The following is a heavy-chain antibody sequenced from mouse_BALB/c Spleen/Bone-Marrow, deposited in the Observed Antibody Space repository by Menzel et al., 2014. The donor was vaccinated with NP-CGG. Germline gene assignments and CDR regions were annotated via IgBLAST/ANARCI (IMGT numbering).Heavy chain of an antibody. D-gene: IGHD2-10*02. CDR2: SRNKAKYYTT. V-gene: IGHV7-1*02. CDR3: ARDVGYGNYFVY. Sequence: EVKLVESGGGLVQPGDSLRLSRATSGFTFSDFYMEWVRQPPGKRLEWIAASRNKAKYYTTEYSASVKGRFIVSRDTSQSVLYPQMNALRAEDTAIYYCARDVGYGNYFVYWGQGTLVTVSA. CDR1: GFTFSDFY. J-gene: IGHJ3*01.